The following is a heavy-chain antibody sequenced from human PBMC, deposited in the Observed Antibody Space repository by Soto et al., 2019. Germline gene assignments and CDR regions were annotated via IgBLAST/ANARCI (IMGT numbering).Heavy chain of an antibody. D-gene: IGHD4-17*01. CDR1: GGSISNGGYY. CDR2: IYYSGST. V-gene: IGHV4-30-4*08. CDR3: ARAYDYYRYYGMDV. J-gene: IGHJ6*02. Sequence: PSETLSLTCTVSGGSISNGGYYWSWIRQPPGKGLEWIGYIYYSGSTYYNPSLKSRVTISVDTSKNQFSLKLSSVTAADTAVYYCARAYDYYRYYGMDVWGQGTMVTVSS.